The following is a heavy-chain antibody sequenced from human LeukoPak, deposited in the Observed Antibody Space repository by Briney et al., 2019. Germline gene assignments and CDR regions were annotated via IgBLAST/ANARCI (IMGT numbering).Heavy chain of an antibody. Sequence: PSETLSLTCTVSGDSVSSTNYYWGWIRQPPGRGLEWVASIRYSESAYYSPSLKSRATISVDTSKNQFSLRLRSLTATDTAVYYCATQDSSHYWGQGTLVTVSS. D-gene: IGHD3-22*01. CDR1: GDSVSSTNYY. V-gene: IGHV4-39*01. CDR2: IRYSESA. CDR3: ATQDSSHY. J-gene: IGHJ4*02.